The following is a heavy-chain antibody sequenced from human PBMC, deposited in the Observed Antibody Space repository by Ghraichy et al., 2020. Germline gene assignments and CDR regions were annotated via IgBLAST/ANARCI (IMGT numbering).Heavy chain of an antibody. CDR2: IYTSGST. V-gene: IGHV4-4*09. CDR1: GGSISTYY. Sequence: SETLSLTCTVSGGSISTYYWSWIRQPPGKGLEWIGYIYTSGSTNYNPSLKSRVTISGDTSKNQFSLKLSSVTAADTAVYYCARLLVDTAMGPSSPIDSWGQGTLVTVSS. D-gene: IGHD5-18*01. J-gene: IGHJ4*02. CDR3: ARLLVDTAMGPSSPIDS.